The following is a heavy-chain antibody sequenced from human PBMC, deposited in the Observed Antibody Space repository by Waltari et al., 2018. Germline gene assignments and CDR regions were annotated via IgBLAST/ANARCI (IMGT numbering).Heavy chain of an antibody. V-gene: IGHV4-59*12. CDR3: AQWNAPNRCFDS. D-gene: IGHD1-1*01. Sequence: QVQLQESGPGLVEPSETVSLTCDVSGASITSYFWNWVRQPPGKGLEWIGYGHNSGGTKYSPSLKRRDTISVDRSSNQVSLKLTSATTADTAVYYCAQWNAPNRCFDSWGQGTLVTVSS. J-gene: IGHJ4*02. CDR1: GASITSYF. CDR2: GHNSGGT.